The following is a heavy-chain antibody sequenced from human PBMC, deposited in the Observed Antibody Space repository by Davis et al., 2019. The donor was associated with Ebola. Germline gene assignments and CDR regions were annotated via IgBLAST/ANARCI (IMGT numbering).Heavy chain of an antibody. Sequence: GESLKISCQGSGYSFTSYWIGWVRQMPGKGLEWMGIIYPGDSDTRYSPSFEGQVTISVDRSITTAYLQWRSLRASDTAMYYCARQESLYGSSDYWGQGTLVTVSS. V-gene: IGHV5-51*01. D-gene: IGHD3-22*01. CDR2: IYPGDSDT. J-gene: IGHJ4*02. CDR3: ARQESLYGSSDY. CDR1: GYSFTSYW.